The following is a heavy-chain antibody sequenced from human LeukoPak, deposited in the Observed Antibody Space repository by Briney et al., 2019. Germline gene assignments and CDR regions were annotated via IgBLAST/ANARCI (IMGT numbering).Heavy chain of an antibody. Sequence: GGSLRLSCAASGFTFSSYSMNWVRQAPGKGLEWVSYISSSSSTIYYADSVKGRFTISRDNAKNSLYLQMNSLRGEDTAVYYCARDLGYDPFQHWGQGTLVTVSS. V-gene: IGHV3-48*01. CDR2: ISSSSSTI. J-gene: IGHJ1*01. CDR1: GFTFSSYS. CDR3: ARDLGYDPFQH. D-gene: IGHD5-12*01.